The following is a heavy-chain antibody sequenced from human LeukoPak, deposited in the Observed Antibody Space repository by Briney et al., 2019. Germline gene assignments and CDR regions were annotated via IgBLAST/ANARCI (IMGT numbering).Heavy chain of an antibody. Sequence: ASVKVSCEASGYTSTSYYMHWVRQAPGQGLEWMGIINPSGGSTSYAQKFQGRVTMTRDTSISTAYMELSRLRSDDTAVYYCARDLGGSYRTQYYFDYWGQGTLVTVSS. CDR1: GYTSTSYY. CDR2: INPSGGST. J-gene: IGHJ4*02. V-gene: IGHV1-46*01. CDR3: ARDLGGSYRTQYYFDY. D-gene: IGHD1-26*01.